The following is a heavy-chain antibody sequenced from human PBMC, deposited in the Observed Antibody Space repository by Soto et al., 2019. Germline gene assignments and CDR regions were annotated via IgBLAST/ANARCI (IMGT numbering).Heavy chain of an antibody. J-gene: IGHJ6*02. CDR2: INPNSGGT. D-gene: IGHD1-7*01. V-gene: IGHV1-2*04. Sequence: ASVKVSGKATGYTFTGYYMHWVRQAPGQGLEWMGWINPNSGGTNYAQKFQGWVTMTRDTSISTAYMELSRLRSDDTAVYYCARLSITGTTYGYGMDVWGQGTTVTVSS. CDR1: GYTFTGYY. CDR3: ARLSITGTTYGYGMDV.